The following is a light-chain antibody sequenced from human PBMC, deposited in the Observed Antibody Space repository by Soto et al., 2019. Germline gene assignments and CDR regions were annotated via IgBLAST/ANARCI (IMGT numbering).Light chain of an antibody. J-gene: IGKJ1*01. CDR3: QQSYSTPWT. CDR1: QSSSSF. V-gene: IGKV1-39*01. CDR2: AAS. Sequence: DIQMTQSPSSLSASVVDRVTITCRASQSSSSFLNWYQQKPGKAPKLRIYAASSLQSGVSSRFSGSGSGAHFTLTISSLQPEDFATYYCQQSYSTPWTFGQGTKVEIK.